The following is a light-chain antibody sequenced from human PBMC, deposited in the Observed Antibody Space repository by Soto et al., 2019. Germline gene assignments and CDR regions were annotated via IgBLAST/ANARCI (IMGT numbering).Light chain of an antibody. V-gene: IGKV3-20*01. J-gene: IGKJ4*01. CDR1: QSVSSSY. Sequence: EIVLTQSPGTLSLSPGERATLSCRASQSVSSSYLAWYQQKPGQAPRLLLKGASSRATGIPDRFSGSGSGTDFTLTISRLEPEDFAAYYCQQYDTSPLTFGAGTKVELK. CDR2: GAS. CDR3: QQYDTSPLT.